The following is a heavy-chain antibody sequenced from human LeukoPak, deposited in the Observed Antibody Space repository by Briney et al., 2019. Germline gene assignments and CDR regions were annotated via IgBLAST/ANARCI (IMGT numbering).Heavy chain of an antibody. Sequence: ASVKVSCKASGYTFTSYATHWVRQAPGQRLEWMGWINAGNGNTKYSQKFQGRVTITRDTSASTAYMELSSLRSEDTAVYYCARAGSSSWFPHGEYFQHWGQGTLVTVSS. V-gene: IGHV1-3*01. D-gene: IGHD6-13*01. J-gene: IGHJ1*01. CDR2: INAGNGNT. CDR1: GYTFTSYA. CDR3: ARAGSSSWFPHGEYFQH.